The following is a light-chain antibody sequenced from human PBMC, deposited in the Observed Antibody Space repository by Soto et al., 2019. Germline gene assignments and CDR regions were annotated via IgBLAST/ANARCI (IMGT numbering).Light chain of an antibody. V-gene: IGLV2-11*01. CDR1: SSDVGCYNY. CDR3: CSYAGSYIWV. Sequence: QSVLTQPRSVSGSPGQSVTISCTGTSSDVGCYNYVSWYQQHPGNAPKLMIYGVTKWPSGVPDRFSGSKSGNTAFLTISGLQAEDEADYYGCSYAGSYIWVFGGGTQLTVL. CDR2: GVT. J-gene: IGLJ3*02.